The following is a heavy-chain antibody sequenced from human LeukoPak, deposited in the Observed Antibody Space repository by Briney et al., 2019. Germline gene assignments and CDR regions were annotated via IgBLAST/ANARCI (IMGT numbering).Heavy chain of an antibody. CDR3: ASCYYDSRFDTGYFDY. CDR1: GFTFSSYW. Sequence: GGSLRLSCAASGFTFSSYWMSWVRQAPGKGLEWVANIKQDGSEKYYVDSVKGRFTISRDNAKNSLYLQMNSLRAEDTAVYHCASCYYDSRFDTGYFDYWGQGTPVTVSA. V-gene: IGHV3-7*01. J-gene: IGHJ4*02. D-gene: IGHD3-22*01. CDR2: IKQDGSEK.